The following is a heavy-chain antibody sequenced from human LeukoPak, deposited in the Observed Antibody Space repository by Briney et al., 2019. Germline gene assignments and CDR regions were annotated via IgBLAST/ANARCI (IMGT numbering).Heavy chain of an antibody. CDR3: AIRDGSLHWSDP. V-gene: IGHV1-69*04. CDR2: IIPILGIA. D-gene: IGHD5-24*01. J-gene: IGHJ5*02. CDR1: VGTFSSYA. Sequence: SVKLSCKASVGTFSSYAISWVRQAPGQGLEWMGRIIPILGIANYSQKFQGRVTITADKSTSTAYMELSSLRCEDTAGYYCAIRDGSLHWSDPWGEGTLVTVSS.